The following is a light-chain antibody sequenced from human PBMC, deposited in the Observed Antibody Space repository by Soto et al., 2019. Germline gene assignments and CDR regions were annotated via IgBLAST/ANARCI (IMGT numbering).Light chain of an antibody. CDR3: LQYKPWTPWT. CDR1: QSVSSY. CDR2: DAS. Sequence: EIVMTQSPATLSVSPGERATLSCRASQSVSSYLAWYQLKPGQAPRLLIYDASTRATGIPARFSGSGSGTEFPPASGSLLSEDFAVYHRLQYKPWTPWTFGQGTRVEVK. J-gene: IGKJ1*01. V-gene: IGKV3-15*01.